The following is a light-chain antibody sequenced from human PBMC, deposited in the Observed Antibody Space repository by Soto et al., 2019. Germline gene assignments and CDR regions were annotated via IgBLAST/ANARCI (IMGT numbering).Light chain of an antibody. CDR3: ISYAGSNKPA. Sequence: QSALTQPPSASGSPGQSVAISCSVTSSDVGGYNYVSWYQQHPGKAPKLMIYDVNKRPSGVPDRFSGSKSGNTASLTVSGLQSEDEADYYCISYAGSNKPAFGGGTKLTVL. CDR1: SSDVGGYNY. CDR2: DVN. V-gene: IGLV2-8*01. J-gene: IGLJ2*01.